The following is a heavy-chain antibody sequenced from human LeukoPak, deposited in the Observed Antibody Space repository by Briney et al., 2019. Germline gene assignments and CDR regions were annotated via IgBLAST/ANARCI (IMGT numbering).Heavy chain of an antibody. Sequence: SQTLSLTCTVSGGSVSSGGHFWTWIRQYPGKGLEWIGYIYYSGTTHYNPSLKSRVTISVDTSKNQFSLNLTSVTAADTAVYYCARTVVIAATYWFDPWGQGSLVTVSS. D-gene: IGHD2-15*01. CDR3: ARTVVIAATYWFDP. J-gene: IGHJ5*02. CDR1: GGSVSSGGHF. V-gene: IGHV4-31*03. CDR2: IYYSGTT.